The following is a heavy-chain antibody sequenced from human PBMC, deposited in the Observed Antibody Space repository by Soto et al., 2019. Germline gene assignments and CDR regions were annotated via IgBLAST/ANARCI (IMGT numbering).Heavy chain of an antibody. CDR2: ISGSGAGT. V-gene: IGHV3-23*01. J-gene: IGHJ6*02. Sequence: GGSLRLSCAASGFTFSSYAMSWVRQAPGKGLEWVSAISGSGAGTYYADSVKGRFTISRDNSKNTLYLQMNSLRVEDTAVYNCAKDKRVAAAGTFPLKSGGMDVWGQGTTVTVSS. CDR1: GFTFSSYA. D-gene: IGHD6-13*01. CDR3: AKDKRVAAAGTFPLKSGGMDV.